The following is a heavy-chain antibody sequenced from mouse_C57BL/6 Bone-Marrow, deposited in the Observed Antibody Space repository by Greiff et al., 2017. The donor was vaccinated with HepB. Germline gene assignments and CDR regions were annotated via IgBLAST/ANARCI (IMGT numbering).Heavy chain of an antibody. D-gene: IGHD1-1*01. CDR2: ISDGGSYT. J-gene: IGHJ1*03. CDR3: ARVPHYGSSYDWYFDV. Sequence: EVQLQESGGGLVKPGGSLKLSCAASGFTFSSYAMSWVRQTPEKRLEWVATISDGGSYTYYPDNVKGRFTISRDNAKNNLYLQMSHLKSEDTAMYYCARVPHYGSSYDWYFDVWGTGTTVTVSS. CDR1: GFTFSSYA. V-gene: IGHV5-4*01.